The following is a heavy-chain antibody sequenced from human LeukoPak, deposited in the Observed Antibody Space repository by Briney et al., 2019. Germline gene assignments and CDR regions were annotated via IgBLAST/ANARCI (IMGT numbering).Heavy chain of an antibody. V-gene: IGHV4-39*01. Sequence: SETLSLTCTVSGGSISSSSYYWGWIRQPPGKGLEWIGSTYYSGSTYYNPSLKSRVTTSVDTSKNRLSLKLRSVTAADTAVYYCARHAGILTEYYPLSTPFDYWGQGTLVTVSS. CDR2: TYYSGST. CDR3: ARHAGILTEYYPLSTPFDY. J-gene: IGHJ4*02. CDR1: GGSISSSSYY. D-gene: IGHD3-9*01.